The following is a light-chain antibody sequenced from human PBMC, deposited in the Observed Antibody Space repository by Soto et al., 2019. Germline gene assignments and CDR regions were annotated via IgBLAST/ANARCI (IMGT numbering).Light chain of an antibody. CDR1: QSVLYTASSKNF. Sequence: DFVMTQSPDSLAVSLGERATINCKSGQSVLYTASSKNFLAWYQQKPGQPPKLLISWASTRASGVPDRFSGGGSGTAFTPTISSLQPEDVAVYYCQQYYRTPYTFGQGTKLKIK. CDR3: QQYYRTPYT. V-gene: IGKV4-1*01. J-gene: IGKJ2*01. CDR2: WAS.